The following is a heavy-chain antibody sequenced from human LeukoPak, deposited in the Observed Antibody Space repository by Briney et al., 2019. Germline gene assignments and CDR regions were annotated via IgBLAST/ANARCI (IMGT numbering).Heavy chain of an antibody. D-gene: IGHD5-18*01. J-gene: IGHJ4*02. CDR2: IYDSGST. V-gene: IGHV4-39*01. CDR3: ARVKELWFNP. CDR1: GGSIRSSYYY. Sequence: SETLSLTCTVSGGSIRSSYYYWGWIRQPPGKGLEWIGSIYDSGSTYYNPSLKSRVTISVDTSKNQFSLKLSSVTAADTAVYYCARVKELWFNPWGQGTLVTVSS.